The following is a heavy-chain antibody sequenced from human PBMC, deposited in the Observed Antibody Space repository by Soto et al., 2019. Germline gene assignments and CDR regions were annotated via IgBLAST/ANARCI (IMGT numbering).Heavy chain of an antibody. CDR3: AKRSYYDNSGYSYFDS. V-gene: IGHV3-23*01. Sequence: EVQLLESGGGLVEPGGSLRLSCAASGFPFSSYTMGWVRQAPGMGLEGISVIGGSDGTTAYADSVKGRFTISRDNSKNTLFLQMNSLRAEDTAVYYCAKRSYYDNSGYSYFDSWGQGTLVTGSS. CDR1: GFPFSSYT. D-gene: IGHD3-22*01. J-gene: IGHJ4*02. CDR2: IGGSDGTT.